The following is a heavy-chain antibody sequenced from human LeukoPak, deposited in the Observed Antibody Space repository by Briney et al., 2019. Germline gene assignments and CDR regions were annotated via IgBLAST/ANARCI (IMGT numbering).Heavy chain of an antibody. Sequence: PGGSLRLSCAASGFTFNNYAMSWVRQAPGKGLEWVSTITGSGGRTYYADSVKGRFTISRDNSKNTVHLQMNNLRAEDTAMYFCARRLYIVRGAFDIWGQGTMVTVSS. D-gene: IGHD2/OR15-2a*01. CDR2: ITGSGGRT. V-gene: IGHV3-23*01. J-gene: IGHJ3*02. CDR1: GFTFNNYA. CDR3: ARRLYIVRGAFDI.